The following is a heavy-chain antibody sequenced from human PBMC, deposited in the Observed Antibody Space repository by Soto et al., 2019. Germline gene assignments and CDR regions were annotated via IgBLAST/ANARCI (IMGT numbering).Heavy chain of an antibody. CDR3: ARGSKSDSSGYYHRIFDY. V-gene: IGHV3-7*04. CDR1: GFTFRSYW. J-gene: IGHJ4*02. CDR2: IKQDGSEK. Sequence: GGSLRLSCAASGFTFRSYWMSWVRQAPGKGLEWVANIKQDGSEKYYVDSVKGRFTISRDNAKNSLYLQMNSLRAEDTAVYYCARGSKSDSSGYYHRIFDYWGQGTLVTVSS. D-gene: IGHD3-22*01.